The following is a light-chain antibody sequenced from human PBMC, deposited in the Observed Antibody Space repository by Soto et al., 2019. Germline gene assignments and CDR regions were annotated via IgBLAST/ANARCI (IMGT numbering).Light chain of an antibody. V-gene: IGKV3-11*01. CDR2: DAS. Sequence: EIVLTQSPATVSLSPGERATLSCRASQSVSSYLAWYQQKPGQAPRLLIYDASNRATGIPARFSGSGSGTDFTLTISSLEPEDFAVYYCQVYDRSPLFGGGTKVDI. CDR3: QVYDRSPL. J-gene: IGKJ4*01. CDR1: QSVSSY.